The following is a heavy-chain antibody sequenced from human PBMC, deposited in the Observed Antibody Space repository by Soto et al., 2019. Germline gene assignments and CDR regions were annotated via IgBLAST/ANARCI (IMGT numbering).Heavy chain of an antibody. V-gene: IGHV1-46*01. D-gene: IGHD1-26*01. CDR2: INPSGGST. CDR3: AGPYSGLYGMDV. J-gene: IGHJ6*02. CDR1: GYTFTSYY. Sequence: QVQLVQSGAEVKKPGASVKVSCKASGYTFTSYYMHWVRQAPGQGLEWMGIINPSGGSTSYAQKFQGRVTMIRDTSTSTVYMELSSLRSEDTAVYYCAGPYSGLYGMDVWGQGTTVTVSS.